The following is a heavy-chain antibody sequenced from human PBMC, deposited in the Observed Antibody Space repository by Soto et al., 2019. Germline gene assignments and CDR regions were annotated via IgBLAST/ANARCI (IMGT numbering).Heavy chain of an antibody. V-gene: IGHV4-39*02. Sequence: SETLSLTCTVSGGSISSSSYYWCWIRHPPGKGLEWIGSIYYSGSTYYNPSLKSRVTISVGTSKNQFSLKLSSVTAADTAVYYCSRDREGDGYNFDYWDQGTLVTVS. CDR3: SRDREGDGYNFDY. CDR1: GGSISSSSYY. D-gene: IGHD5-12*01. J-gene: IGHJ4*02. CDR2: IYYSGST.